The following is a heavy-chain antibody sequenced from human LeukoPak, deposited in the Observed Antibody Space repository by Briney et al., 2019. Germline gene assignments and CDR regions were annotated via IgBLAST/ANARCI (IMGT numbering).Heavy chain of an antibody. Sequence: GRSLRLSCAASGFTFSSYGMHWVRQAPGKGLEWVAVTWYDGSNKYYADSVKGRFTISRDNSKNTLYLQMNSLRAEDTAVYYCARHYGTYPGWFDPWGQGTLVTVSS. V-gene: IGHV3-33*01. D-gene: IGHD4-11*01. J-gene: IGHJ5*02. CDR2: TWYDGSNK. CDR1: GFTFSSYG. CDR3: ARHYGTYPGWFDP.